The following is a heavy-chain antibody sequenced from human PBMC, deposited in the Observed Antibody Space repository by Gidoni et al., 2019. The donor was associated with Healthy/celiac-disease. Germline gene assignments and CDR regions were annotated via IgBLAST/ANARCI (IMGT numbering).Heavy chain of an antibody. Sequence: QVQLVESGGGVVQPGRSLRLSCAASGFTFSSYGMHWVRQAPGKGLEWVAVISYDGSNKYYADSVKGRFTISRDNSKNTLYLQMNSLRAEDTAVYYCASEQQLVMDVWGQGTTVTVSS. CDR3: ASEQQLVMDV. D-gene: IGHD6-13*01. CDR1: GFTFSSYG. J-gene: IGHJ6*02. CDR2: ISYDGSNK. V-gene: IGHV3-30*03.